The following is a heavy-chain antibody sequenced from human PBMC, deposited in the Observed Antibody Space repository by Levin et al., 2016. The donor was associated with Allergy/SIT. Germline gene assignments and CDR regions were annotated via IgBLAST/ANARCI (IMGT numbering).Heavy chain of an antibody. CDR2: INPNSGGT. CDR1: GYTFTGYY. D-gene: IGHD2-2*01. J-gene: IGHJ6*02. CDR3: ARAAIVVVPAALQDYYYGMDV. Sequence: ASVKVSCKASGYTFTGYYMHWVRQAPGQGLEWMGWINPNSGGTNYAQKFQGWVTMTRDTSISTAYMELSRLRSDDTAVYYCARAAIVVVPAALQDYYYGMDVWGQGTTVTVSS. V-gene: IGHV1-2*04.